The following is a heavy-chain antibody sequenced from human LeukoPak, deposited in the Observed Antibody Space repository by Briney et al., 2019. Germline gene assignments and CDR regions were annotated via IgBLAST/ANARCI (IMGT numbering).Heavy chain of an antibody. Sequence: PSQTLSLTCAVSGGSISSGGYSWSWIRQPPGKGLEWIGYIYHSGSTYYNPSLKSRVTISVDRSKNQFSLKLSSVTAADTAVYYCARGESVVTPFDNWGQGTLVTVSS. V-gene: IGHV4-30-2*01. CDR1: GGSISSGGYS. CDR2: IYHSGST. D-gene: IGHD4-23*01. J-gene: IGHJ4*02. CDR3: ARGESVVTPFDN.